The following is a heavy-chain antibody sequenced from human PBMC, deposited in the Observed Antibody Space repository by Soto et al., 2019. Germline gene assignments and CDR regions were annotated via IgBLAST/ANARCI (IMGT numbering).Heavy chain of an antibody. CDR3: ARDKQQLGSSYYGMDV. CDR2: IIPILGIA. CDR1: GGTFSSYT. V-gene: IGHV1-69*08. Sequence: QVQLVQSGAEVKKPGSSVKVSCKASGGTFSSYTISWVRQAPGQGLEWMGRIIPILGIANYAQKFQGRVTSTADKTTSTASMELSSLRSEDTAVYYCARDKQQLGSSYYGMDVWGQGTTVTVSS. D-gene: IGHD6-13*01. J-gene: IGHJ6*02.